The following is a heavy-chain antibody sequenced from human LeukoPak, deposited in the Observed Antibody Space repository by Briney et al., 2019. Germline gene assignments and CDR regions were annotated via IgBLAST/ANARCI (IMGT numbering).Heavy chain of an antibody. CDR2: MSPTSGNT. D-gene: IGHD2-8*01. Sequence: ASVKVSCKASGYTFRTYDINWVRQATGQGLEWLGWMSPTSGNTGYAQRFQGRVTMTWDTSISTAYMELSSLRAEDTAVYYCSRGNTVYGDYWGQGTLVTVSS. J-gene: IGHJ4*02. CDR1: GYTFRTYD. CDR3: SRGNTVYGDY. V-gene: IGHV1-8*01.